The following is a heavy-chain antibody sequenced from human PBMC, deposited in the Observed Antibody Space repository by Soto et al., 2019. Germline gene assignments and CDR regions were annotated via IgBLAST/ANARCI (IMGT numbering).Heavy chain of an antibody. CDR1: GFTVSSNY. Sequence: EVQLVESGGGLVQPGGSLRLSCAASGFTVSSNYMSWVRQAPGKGLEWVSVIYSGGGTYYADSVKGRFTISRDNPKNTLYLQMNSLRAEDTAVYYCAKYYYDGNALLHFDYWGQGTLVTVSS. CDR2: IYSGGGT. V-gene: IGHV3-66*01. J-gene: IGHJ4*02. D-gene: IGHD3-22*01. CDR3: AKYYYDGNALLHFDY.